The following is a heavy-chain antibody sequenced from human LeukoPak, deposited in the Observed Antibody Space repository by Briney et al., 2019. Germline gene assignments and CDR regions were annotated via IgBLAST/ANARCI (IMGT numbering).Heavy chain of an antibody. D-gene: IGHD6-19*01. Sequence: PGRSLRLSCAASGFTFSTYGMHWVRQAPGKGLEWVAVILLDGNNKYYADSVKGRFTISRDNSKNTLHLQMNSLRAEDTAVYYCARDHEESSGWYSDYWGQGTLVTVSS. V-gene: IGHV3-33*01. CDR1: GFTFSTYG. CDR2: ILLDGNNK. CDR3: ARDHEESSGWYSDY. J-gene: IGHJ4*02.